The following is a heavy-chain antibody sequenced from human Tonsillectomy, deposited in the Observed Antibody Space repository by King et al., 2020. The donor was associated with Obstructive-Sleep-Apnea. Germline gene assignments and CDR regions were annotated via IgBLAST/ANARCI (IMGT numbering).Heavy chain of an antibody. V-gene: IGHV4-59*01. CDR2: IYYSGST. J-gene: IGHJ5*02. Sequence: QLQESGPGLVKPPETLSLTCTVSGGSISSYYWNWIRQPPGKGLEWIGYIYYSGSTNYNPSLKSRVNISIDTSKNQFSLRLSSLTAADTAVYYCARDQGYFGSGSYRDNWFDPWGQGTLVTVSS. CDR1: GGSISSYY. CDR3: ARDQGYFGSGSYRDNWFDP. D-gene: IGHD3-10*01.